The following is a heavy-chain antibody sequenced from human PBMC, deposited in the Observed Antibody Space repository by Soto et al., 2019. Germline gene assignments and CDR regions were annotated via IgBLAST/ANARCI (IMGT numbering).Heavy chain of an antibody. Sequence: GGSLRLWWAAAGVICTSYGRSWVRQDPGKGLEWVARISNSGDYTYYADSVKGRFTISKDNSKNTLYLQMNSLRAEDTAVYYCARDLSGDYGALHTWGQGTMVTVSS. CDR3: ARDLSGDYGALHT. V-gene: IGHV3-23*01. J-gene: IGHJ3*02. D-gene: IGHD4-17*01. CDR1: GVICTSYG. CDR2: ISNSGDYT.